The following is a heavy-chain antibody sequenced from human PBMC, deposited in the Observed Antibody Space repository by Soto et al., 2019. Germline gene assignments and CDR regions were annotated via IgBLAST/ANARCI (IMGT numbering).Heavy chain of an antibody. CDR1: GGSIREYY. D-gene: IGHD1-26*01. CDR2: VSDSGKS. Sequence: VQLHESGPRLVKPSETLSLTCTVSGGSIREYYWTWIRQSPGRGLQWLGFVSDSGKSDSDASLKGRRDIALDTSRSQFSLRLTSVTAADTARYFCARGRAIYGEWDYYDYWGQGAQVTVSS. V-gene: IGHV4-59*01. J-gene: IGHJ4*02. CDR3: ARGRAIYGEWDYYDY.